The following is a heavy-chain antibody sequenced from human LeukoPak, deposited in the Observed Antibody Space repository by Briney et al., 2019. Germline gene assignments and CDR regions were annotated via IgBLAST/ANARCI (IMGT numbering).Heavy chain of an antibody. CDR3: ARGVGWAGKYYFDY. J-gene: IGHJ4*02. D-gene: IGHD2-15*01. Sequence: ASVKVSCKASGYTFTGYYMHWVRQAPGQGLEWMGWINPNSGGTNYAQKFQGRVTMTRDMSISTAYMELSRLRSDDTAVYYCARGVGWAGKYYFDYWGQGTLVTVSS. CDR1: GYTFTGYY. V-gene: IGHV1-2*02. CDR2: INPNSGGT.